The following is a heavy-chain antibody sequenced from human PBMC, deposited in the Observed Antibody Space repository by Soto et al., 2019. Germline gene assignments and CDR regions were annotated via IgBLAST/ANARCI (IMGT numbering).Heavy chain of an antibody. Sequence: GGSLRLSCAASGFTFSSYAMSWVRQAPGKGLEWVSAISGSGGSTYYADSVKGRFTISRDNSKNTLYLQMNSLRAEDTAVYYCAARGITMIVVVITTPAFDIWGQGTMVT. CDR1: GFTFSSYA. D-gene: IGHD3-22*01. V-gene: IGHV3-23*01. J-gene: IGHJ3*02. CDR3: AARGITMIVVVITTPAFDI. CDR2: ISGSGGST.